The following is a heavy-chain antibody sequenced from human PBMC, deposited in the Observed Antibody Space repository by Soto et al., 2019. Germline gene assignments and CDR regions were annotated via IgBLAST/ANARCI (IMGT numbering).Heavy chain of an antibody. CDR3: ARDPHEFWTSYWFDP. V-gene: IGHV1-18*01. J-gene: IGHJ5*02. CDR2: ISAYDGKT. D-gene: IGHD3-3*01. CDR1: GYTFSTYG. Sequence: ASVKVSCKTSGYTFSTYGINWVRQAPGQGLELMGWISAYDGKTTYAEKFQGRVTLTTDTSTSTAYMELRSLRSDDTAIYYCARDPHEFWTSYWFDPWGQGTPVTVSS.